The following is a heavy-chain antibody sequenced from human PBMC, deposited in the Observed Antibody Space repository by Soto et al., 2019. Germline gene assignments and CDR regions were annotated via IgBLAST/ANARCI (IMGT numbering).Heavy chain of an antibody. D-gene: IGHD3-10*01. Sequence: PGGSLRLSCAASGFTVRSNYMSWVRQAPGKGLEWVSVIYSGGSAYYADSVKGRFTISRDNSKNTLYLHMNSLRAVDTAVYYCARDPSKEFGLDVWGQGTTVTVSS. V-gene: IGHV3-53*01. CDR2: IYSGGSA. CDR1: GFTVRSNY. J-gene: IGHJ6*02. CDR3: ARDPSKEFGLDV.